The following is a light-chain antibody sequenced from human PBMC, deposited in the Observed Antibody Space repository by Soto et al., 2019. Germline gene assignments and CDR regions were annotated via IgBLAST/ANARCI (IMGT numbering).Light chain of an antibody. CDR1: QSVSSN. V-gene: IGKV3-15*01. Sequence: EILLAQSPATLSLSPGERATLSCRASQSVSSNLAWYKQKPGQAPRLLIYGASTRATGIPARFSGSGSGTDFTLTISCLQSEDFATYYCQQYYSFPITFGQGTRLEIK. CDR2: GAS. CDR3: QQYYSFPIT. J-gene: IGKJ5*01.